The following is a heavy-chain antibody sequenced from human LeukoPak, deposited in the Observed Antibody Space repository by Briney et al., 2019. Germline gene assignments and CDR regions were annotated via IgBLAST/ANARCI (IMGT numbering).Heavy chain of an antibody. CDR3: ARTVIVVVPAAQGEAFDI. D-gene: IGHD2-2*01. Sequence: ASVKVSCKASGYTFTNYAMHWVRQAPGQRLEWMGWINAGNGNTKYSQKFQGRVTITRDTSASTAYMELSSLRSEDTAVYYCARTVIVVVPAAQGEAFDIWGQGTMVTVSS. J-gene: IGHJ3*02. CDR1: GYTFTNYA. CDR2: INAGNGNT. V-gene: IGHV1-3*01.